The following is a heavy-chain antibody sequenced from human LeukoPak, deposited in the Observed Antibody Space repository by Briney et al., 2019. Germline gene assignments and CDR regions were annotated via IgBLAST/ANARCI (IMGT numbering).Heavy chain of an antibody. V-gene: IGHV3-23*01. Sequence: GGSLRLSCGASGSTFRGYAMSWVRQAPGKGLEWVSAISGSGGSTYYADSVKGRFTISRDNSKNTLYLQMNSLRAEDTAVYYCAKFDYYDSSGYYNKVLDAFDIWAKGQWSPSLQ. CDR2: ISGSGGST. CDR3: AKFDYYDSSGYYNKVLDAFDI. D-gene: IGHD3-22*01. CDR1: GSTFRGYA. J-gene: IGHJ3*02.